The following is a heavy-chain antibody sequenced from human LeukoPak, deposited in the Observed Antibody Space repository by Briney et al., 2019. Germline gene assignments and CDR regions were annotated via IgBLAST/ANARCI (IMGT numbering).Heavy chain of an antibody. J-gene: IGHJ5*02. D-gene: IGHD4-17*01. V-gene: IGHV4-59*12. CDR1: GGSISSYY. CDR2: IYYSGST. CDR3: TRDTGTTGEVKFDP. Sequence: SETLSLTCSVSGGSISSYYWSWIRQPPGKGLEWIGYIYYSGSTNYNPSLKSRVTMSVDTSKSQFSLNLMSVTAADTAVYYCTRDTGTTGEVKFDPWGQGTLVTVSS.